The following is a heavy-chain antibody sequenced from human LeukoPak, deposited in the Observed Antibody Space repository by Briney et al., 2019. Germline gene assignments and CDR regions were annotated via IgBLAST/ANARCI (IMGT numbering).Heavy chain of an antibody. CDR2: IYTSGST. D-gene: IGHD6-19*01. CDR3: ARDVDSSGRRWFDP. J-gene: IGHJ5*02. Sequence: SETLSLTCTVSGGSISSYYWSWIRQPAGKGLEWIGRIYTSGSTNYNPSLKSRVTMSVDTSKNQFSLKLSSVTAADTAVYYCARDVDSSGRRWFDPWGQGTLVTVSS. CDR1: GGSISSYY. V-gene: IGHV4-4*07.